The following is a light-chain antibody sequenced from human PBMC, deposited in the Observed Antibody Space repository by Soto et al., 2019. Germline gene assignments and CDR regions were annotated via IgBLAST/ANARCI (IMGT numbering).Light chain of an antibody. Sequence: QSVLTQPPSVSGSPGQGVTLSCTGSSSDIGGGYDVHRYQHLPRTTPKHLIYGNRKRPSGFPDRFSGSKSGTSASLAITGLQVDDGADCYCPSYGTRLSGSVFGGGTKLTVL. J-gene: IGLJ2*01. V-gene: IGLV1-40*01. CDR2: GNR. CDR3: PSYGTRLSGSV. CDR1: SSDIGGGYD.